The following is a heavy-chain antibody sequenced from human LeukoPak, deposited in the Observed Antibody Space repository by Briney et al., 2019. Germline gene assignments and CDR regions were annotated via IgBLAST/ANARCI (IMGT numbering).Heavy chain of an antibody. CDR2: ISGSSSII. J-gene: IGHJ4*02. CDR3: ARGESLGC. V-gene: IGHV3-48*02. CDR1: GFTFSSYT. D-gene: IGHD3-10*01. Sequence: GGSLRLSCAASGFTFSSYTMNWVRQAPGKGLEWVSYISGSSSIIYYADSVKGRFTITRDNAKNSLYLQMNSLRDEDTAVYYCARGESLGCWGQGTLVTVSS.